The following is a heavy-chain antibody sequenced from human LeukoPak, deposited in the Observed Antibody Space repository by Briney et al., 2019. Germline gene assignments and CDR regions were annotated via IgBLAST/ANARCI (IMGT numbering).Heavy chain of an antibody. CDR2: IRSKANNYAT. Sequence: GGSLRLSCAASGFTFSGSAMHWVRQASGKGLEWVGRIRSKANNYATAYAASVQGRFTISRDDSKNTAYLQMNSLKTEDTAFYYCTTHLQDCWGQGTLVTVSS. J-gene: IGHJ4*02. V-gene: IGHV3-73*01. CDR3: TTHLQDC. CDR1: GFTFSGSA.